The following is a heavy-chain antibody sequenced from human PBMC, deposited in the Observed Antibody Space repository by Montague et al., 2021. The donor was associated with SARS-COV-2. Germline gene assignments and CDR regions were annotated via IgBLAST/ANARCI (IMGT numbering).Heavy chain of an antibody. J-gene: IGHJ4*02. V-gene: IGHV4-59*08. CDR1: GGSISSFY. D-gene: IGHD2-15*01. CDR2: SSDSGCT. Sequence: SETLSLTCTVSGGSISSFYWSWIRQPQGKGLEWIGYSSDSGCTNYNPSLTSRVTMSVDTSKNQFSLKVNSVTAADTALYYCARHYSATLPAVYWGQGTLVTVSS. CDR3: ARHYSATLPAVY.